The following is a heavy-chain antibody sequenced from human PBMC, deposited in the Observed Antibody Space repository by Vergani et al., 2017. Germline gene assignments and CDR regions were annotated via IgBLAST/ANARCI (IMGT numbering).Heavy chain of an antibody. CDR1: GFTFSSYG. Sequence: QVQLVESGGGVVQPGRSLRLSCAASGFTFSSYGMHWVRQAPGKGLEWVAVIWYDGSNKYYADSVKGRFTISRDNSKNTLYLQMNSLRAEDTAVYHCAKDIPTSRTRLPDYWGQGTLVTVSS. D-gene: IGHD2-2*01. J-gene: IGHJ4*02. CDR3: AKDIPTSRTRLPDY. CDR2: IWYDGSNK. V-gene: IGHV3-33*06.